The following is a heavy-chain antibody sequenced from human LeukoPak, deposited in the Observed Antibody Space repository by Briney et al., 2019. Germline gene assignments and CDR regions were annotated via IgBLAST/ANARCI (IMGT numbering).Heavy chain of an antibody. Sequence: SETLSLTCTVSGGSISSSSYYWGWIRQPPGKGLEWIGSIYYSGSTYYNPSLKSRVTISVDTSKNQFSLKLSSVTAADTAVYYCARAEGYYDSSGYSDYFDYWGQGTLVTVSS. CDR3: ARAEGYYDSSGYSDYFDY. J-gene: IGHJ4*02. CDR1: GGSISSSSYY. V-gene: IGHV4-39*07. D-gene: IGHD3-22*01. CDR2: IYYSGST.